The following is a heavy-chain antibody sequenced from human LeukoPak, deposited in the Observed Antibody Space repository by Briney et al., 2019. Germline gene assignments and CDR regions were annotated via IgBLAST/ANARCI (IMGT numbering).Heavy chain of an antibody. Sequence: GGSLRLSCLASGFTFNLYSMHWVRQAPGKGLELVSVISSDGVYTYYAYSVKGRFTISRDNSKNTVYLQMSSLGADDTAVYYCAKVLDYCDGGTCYNSGMDSWGQGTLVTVSS. J-gene: IGHJ4*02. CDR2: ISSDGVYT. CDR3: AKVLDYCDGGTCYNSGMDS. V-gene: IGHV3-64D*08. D-gene: IGHD2-15*01. CDR1: GFTFNLYS.